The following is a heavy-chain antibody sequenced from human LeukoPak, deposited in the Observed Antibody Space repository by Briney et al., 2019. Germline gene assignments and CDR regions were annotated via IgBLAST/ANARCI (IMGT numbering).Heavy chain of an antibody. CDR3: ARVTWLPRPPRAFDI. D-gene: IGHD6-19*01. CDR2: INHSGST. Sequence: PSETLSLTCAVYGGSFSGYYWSWIRQPPGKGPEWIGEINHSGSTNYNPSLKSRVTISVDTSKNQFSLKLSSVTAADTAVYYCARVTWLPRPPRAFDIWGQGTMVTVSS. V-gene: IGHV4-34*01. CDR1: GGSFSGYY. J-gene: IGHJ3*02.